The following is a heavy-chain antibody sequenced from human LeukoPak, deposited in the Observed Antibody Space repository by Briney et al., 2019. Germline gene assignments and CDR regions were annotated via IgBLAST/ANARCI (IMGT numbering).Heavy chain of an antibody. J-gene: IGHJ5*02. CDR2: INTNTGNP. CDR1: RYTFTRYS. CDR3: ARDLEGWFDP. V-gene: IGHV7-4-1*02. Sequence: ASVKVSCKASRYTFTRYSVNWVRQTPGQGLEWMGWINTNTGNPTYAQGFTGRFVFSLDTSVSTAYLQISSLKAEDTAVYYCARDLEGWFDPWGQGTLVTVSS.